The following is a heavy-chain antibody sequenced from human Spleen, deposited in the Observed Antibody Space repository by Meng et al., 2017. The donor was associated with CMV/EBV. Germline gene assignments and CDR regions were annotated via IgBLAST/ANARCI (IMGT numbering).Heavy chain of an antibody. CDR3: ARGRSGSYLDY. V-gene: IGHV4-34*01. J-gene: IGHJ4*02. D-gene: IGHD3-10*01. Sequence: QVQLQKVGAGPLKPAETLSLTCAVYGGSFSGYYWSCIRQPPGKGLEWIGEINHSGSTKDNPSRKSRVTISVDTSKNQFSLKLSSVTAADTAVYYCARGRSGSYLDYWGQGTLVTVSS. CDR2: INHSGST. CDR1: GGSFSGYY.